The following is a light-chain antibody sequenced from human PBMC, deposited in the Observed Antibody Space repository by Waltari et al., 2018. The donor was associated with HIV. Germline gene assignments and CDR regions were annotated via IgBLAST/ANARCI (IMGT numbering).Light chain of an antibody. CDR3: QQSYGSPFN. J-gene: IGKJ3*01. V-gene: IGKV1-39*01. CDR2: SAY. Sequence: DIQMTQSPSSLSASLGDSVVITCRAIQAISTYLNWYQQKPVKAPVLLVYSAYTLQPGAPSRFRGAGSGRDFSLSISGLQTEDFATYFCQQSYGSPFNFGPGT. CDR1: QAISTY.